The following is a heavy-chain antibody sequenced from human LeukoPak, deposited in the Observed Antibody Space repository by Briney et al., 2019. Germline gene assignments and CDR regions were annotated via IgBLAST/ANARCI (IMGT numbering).Heavy chain of an antibody. V-gene: IGHV3-23*01. CDR1: GFTFSGYA. J-gene: IGHJ4*02. CDR3: ARGGRILPDY. Sequence: PGGSLRLSCAASGFTFSGYAMSWVRQAPGKGLEWASAISGSGGSTYYADSVKGRFTISRDNSKNTLYLQMNSLRADDTAVYYCARGGRILPDYWGQGTLVTVSS. CDR2: ISGSGGST. D-gene: IGHD2-15*01.